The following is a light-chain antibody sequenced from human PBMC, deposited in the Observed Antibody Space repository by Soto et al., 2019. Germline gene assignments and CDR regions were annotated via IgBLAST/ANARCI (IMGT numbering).Light chain of an antibody. CDR2: DVN. V-gene: IGLV2-14*03. CDR3: CSYTISSTHV. CDR1: SSDVGGYNF. Sequence: QSALTQPASLSGSTGQSITISCTGTSSDVGGYNFVSWYQQHPGKVPKLMIFDVNRRPSGVSDRFSGSKSCNTASLPISGLQAEYEGDYYCCSYTISSTHVFGSGTKLTVL. J-gene: IGLJ1*01.